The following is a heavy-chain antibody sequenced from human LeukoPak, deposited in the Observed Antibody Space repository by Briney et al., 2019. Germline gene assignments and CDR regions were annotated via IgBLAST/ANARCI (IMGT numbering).Heavy chain of an antibody. V-gene: IGHV3-53*01. CDR3: ARDPTYCSSTSCSDY. CDR2: IYSGGST. D-gene: IGHD2-2*01. J-gene: IGHJ4*02. CDR1: GFTVSSNY. Sequence: PGGSLRLSCAASGFTVSSNYMSWVRQAPGKGLEWDSVIYSGGSTYYADSVKGRFTISRDNSKNTLYLQMNSLRAEDTAVYYCARDPTYCSSTSCSDYWGQGTLVTVSS.